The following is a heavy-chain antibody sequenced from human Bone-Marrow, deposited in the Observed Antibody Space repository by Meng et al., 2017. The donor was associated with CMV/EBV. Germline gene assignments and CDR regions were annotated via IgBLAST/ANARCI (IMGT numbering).Heavy chain of an antibody. J-gene: IGHJ4*02. D-gene: IGHD6-19*01. CDR2: IKQDGSEK. V-gene: IGHV3-7*01. CDR1: GFTFSSYW. CDR3: ARVGSSGTVDFDY. Sequence: GGSLRLSCAASGFTFSSYWMSWVRQAPGKGLEWVANIKQDGSEKYYVDSVKGRFTISRDNAKNSLYLQMNSLRAEDTAVYYCARVGSSGTVDFDYWGQGTLVTGSS.